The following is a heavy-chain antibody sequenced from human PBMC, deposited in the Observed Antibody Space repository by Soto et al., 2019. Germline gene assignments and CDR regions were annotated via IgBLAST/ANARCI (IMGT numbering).Heavy chain of an antibody. CDR1: GFTFSSYG. J-gene: IGHJ6*02. CDR2: IWYDGSNK. CDR3: ARDLAARLYYYYGMDV. D-gene: IGHD6-6*01. V-gene: IGHV3-33*01. Sequence: PGGSLRLSCSASGFTFSSYGMHWVRQAPGKGLEWVAVIWYDGSNKYYADSVKGRFTISRDNSKNTLYLQMNSLRAEDTAVYYCARDLAARLYYYYGMDVWGQGTTVTVSS.